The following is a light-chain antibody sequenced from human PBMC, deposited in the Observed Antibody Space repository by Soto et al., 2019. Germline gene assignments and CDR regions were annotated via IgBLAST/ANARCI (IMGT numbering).Light chain of an antibody. V-gene: IGLV2-14*01. J-gene: IGLJ1*01. Sequence: QSALTQPASVSGSPGQSITISCTGTSSDVGGYNYVSWYQQHPGKAPKLMIYEVSKRPSGVSDRFSGSKSGNTASLTISGLQAEDEADYYCCSFTSSNTHVFGAGTKLTVL. CDR1: SSDVGGYNY. CDR3: CSFTSSNTHV. CDR2: EVS.